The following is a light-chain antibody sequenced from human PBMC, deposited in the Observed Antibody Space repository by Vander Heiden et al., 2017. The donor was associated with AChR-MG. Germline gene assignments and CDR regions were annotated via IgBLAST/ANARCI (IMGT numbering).Light chain of an antibody. Sequence: QSILTQPPSVSAATGQTVTISCSGTTSNIGNNFVSWYQQLPGTAPKLLIYDNSDRPSAVPDRFSASKSGTSATLGITGLQTGDEADYYCATWDSNLSVVLFGGGTRLTVL. V-gene: IGLV1-51*01. CDR3: ATWDSNLSVVL. CDR1: TSNIGNNF. J-gene: IGLJ2*01. CDR2: DNS.